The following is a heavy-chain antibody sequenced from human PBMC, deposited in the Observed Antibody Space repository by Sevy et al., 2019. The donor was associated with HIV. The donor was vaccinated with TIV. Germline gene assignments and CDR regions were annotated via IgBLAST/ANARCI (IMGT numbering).Heavy chain of an antibody. D-gene: IGHD5-18*01. V-gene: IGHV3-64D*06. CDR3: GVIQPDRGRIDY. CDR2: ISSNGGST. J-gene: IGHJ4*02. CDR1: GFTFSSYA. Sequence: GGSLRLSCSASGFTFSSYAMHWVRQAPGKGLEYVSAISSNGGSTYYADSVKGRFTISRDNSKKMLYLQMSSLRAEDTAVYYCGVIQPDRGRIDYWGQGTLVTVSS.